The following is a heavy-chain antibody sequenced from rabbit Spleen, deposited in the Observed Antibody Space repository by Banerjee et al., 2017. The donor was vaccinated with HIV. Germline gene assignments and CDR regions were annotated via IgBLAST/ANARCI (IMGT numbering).Heavy chain of an antibody. D-gene: IGHD8-1*01. CDR3: ARDAGRGDYIDGVFNL. CDR2: IDAGSSGFT. CDR1: GVSFSDDSY. Sequence: QSLEESGGDLVKPGASLTLTCIASGVSFSDDSYMCWVRQAPGKGLEWIACIDAGSSGFTYFASWAKGRFTISKTSSTTVTLQMTSLTAADTATYFCARDAGRGDYIDGVFNLWGPGTLVTVS. J-gene: IGHJ4*01. V-gene: IGHV1S40*01.